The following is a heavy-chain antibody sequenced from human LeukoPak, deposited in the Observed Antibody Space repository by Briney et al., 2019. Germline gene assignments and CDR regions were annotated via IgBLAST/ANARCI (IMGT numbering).Heavy chain of an antibody. V-gene: IGHV1-18*01. D-gene: IGHD3-10*01. CDR1: GYTFTNYG. Sequence: ASVKVSCKASGYTFTNYGIIWVRQAPGQELEWMGKISAYNGNTNYAQKLQGRVTVTTDTSTSTAYMELRSLRSDDTAVYFCSRDLGVTMVRGVANWFDPWGQGTLVTVSS. CDR2: ISAYNGNT. J-gene: IGHJ5*02. CDR3: SRDLGVTMVRGVANWFDP.